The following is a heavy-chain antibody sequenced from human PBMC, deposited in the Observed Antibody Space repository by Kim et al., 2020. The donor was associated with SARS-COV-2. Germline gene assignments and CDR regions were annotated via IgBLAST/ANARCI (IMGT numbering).Heavy chain of an antibody. CDR1: GGTFSSYA. J-gene: IGHJ6*02. Sequence: SVKVSCKASGGTFSSYAISWVRQAPGQGLEWMGGIIPIFGTANYAQKFQGRVTITADESTSTAYMELSSLRSEDTAVYYCAKGRQYQLLYYYYYGMDVWGQGTTVTVSS. CDR2: IIPIFGTA. D-gene: IGHD2-2*01. CDR3: AKGRQYQLLYYYYYGMDV. V-gene: IGHV1-69*13.